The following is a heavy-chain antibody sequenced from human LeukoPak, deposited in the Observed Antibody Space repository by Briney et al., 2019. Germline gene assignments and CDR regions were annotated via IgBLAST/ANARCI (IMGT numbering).Heavy chain of an antibody. J-gene: IGHJ4*02. V-gene: IGHV3-23*01. Sequence: GGSLRLSCAASGLSFSSFAMSWVRQGPARGLEWVSSIRGSGGSTYYADSVKGRFTISRDNSKNTLYLQMNSLRAEDTAVYYCAKGDIVVVPAALDYWGQGTLVTVSS. CDR3: AKGDIVVVPAALDY. CDR2: IRGSGGST. D-gene: IGHD2-2*01. CDR1: GLSFSSFA.